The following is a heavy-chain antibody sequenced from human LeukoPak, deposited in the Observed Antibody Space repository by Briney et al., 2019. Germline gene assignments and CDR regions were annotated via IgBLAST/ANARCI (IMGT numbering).Heavy chain of an antibody. J-gene: IGHJ6*03. CDR2: IRSKANSYAT. CDR3: TRLGGQQLGYYYYYMDV. Sequence: GGSLRLSCAASGFTFSSYSMNWVRQASGKGLEWVGRIRSKANSYATAYAASVKGRFTISRDDSKNTAYLQMNSLKTEDTAVYYCTRLGGQQLGYYYYYMDVWGKGTTVTVSS. V-gene: IGHV3-73*01. D-gene: IGHD6-13*01. CDR1: GFTFSSYS.